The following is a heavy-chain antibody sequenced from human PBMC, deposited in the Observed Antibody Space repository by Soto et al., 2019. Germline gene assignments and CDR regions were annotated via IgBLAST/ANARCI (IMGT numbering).Heavy chain of an antibody. CDR1: GGSVTSHH. D-gene: IGHD2-21*01. CDR3: ARDMHPGFTHCFDP. CDR2: MSYTGNS. V-gene: IGHV4-59*02. Sequence: SETLSLTCFVSGGSVTSHHRGWIRQFPGQGLEWIAYMSYTGNSNYNPSPRSRATRSLDTTKKHLSLKLTSMTAAETTVYYCARDMHPGFTHCFDPWGQGTLVTVS. J-gene: IGHJ5*02.